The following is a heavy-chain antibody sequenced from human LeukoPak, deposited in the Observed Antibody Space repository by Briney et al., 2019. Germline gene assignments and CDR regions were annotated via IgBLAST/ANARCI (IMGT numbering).Heavy chain of an antibody. CDR2: IDWEDDK. D-gene: IGHD3-10*01. V-gene: IGHV2-70*11. J-gene: IGHJ3*02. CDR1: GFSLSTSGMC. Sequence: ESGPTLVNPTQTLTLTCTFSGFSLSTSGMCVSWIRQPPGKALEWLARIDWEDDKYYSTSLKTRLTISKDTSKNQVVLIMTNMDPVDTATYYCARTLYYGSGSYYNQFGAFDIWGQGTMVTVST. CDR3: ARTLYYGSGSYYNQFGAFDI.